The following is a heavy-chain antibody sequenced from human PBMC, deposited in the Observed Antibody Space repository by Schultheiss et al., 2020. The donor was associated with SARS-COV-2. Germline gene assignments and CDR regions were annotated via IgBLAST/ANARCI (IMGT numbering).Heavy chain of an antibody. CDR1: GFTFSSYA. Sequence: GGSLRLSCAASGFTFSSYAMHWVRQTPGKGLEWVAVVSSDGLNGQYADSVKGRFAISRDNAKNTLFLQMNSLRVADTAVYYCTSANEYNLWGQGTLVTVSS. CDR3: TSANEYNL. CDR2: VSSDGLNG. V-gene: IGHV3-30*09. J-gene: IGHJ4*02. D-gene: IGHD2/OR15-2a*01.